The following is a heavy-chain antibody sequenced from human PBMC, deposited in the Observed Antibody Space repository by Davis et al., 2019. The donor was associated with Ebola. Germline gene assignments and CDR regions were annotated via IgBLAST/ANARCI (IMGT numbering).Heavy chain of an antibody. D-gene: IGHD2-15*01. CDR2: IRYDGSNK. Sequence: GGSLRLSCAASGFTFSSYGMHWVRQAPGKGLEWVAFIRYDGSNKYYADSVKGRFTISRDNSKNTLYLQMNSLRAEDPAVYYCATLEGYCSGGSWYFYYYGMDVWGQGTTVTVSS. CDR1: GFTFSSYG. J-gene: IGHJ6*02. CDR3: ATLEGYCSGGSWYFYYYGMDV. V-gene: IGHV3-30*02.